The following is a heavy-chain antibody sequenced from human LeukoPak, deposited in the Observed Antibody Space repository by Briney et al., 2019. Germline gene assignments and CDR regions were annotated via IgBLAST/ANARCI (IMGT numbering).Heavy chain of an antibody. D-gene: IGHD3/OR15-3a*01. V-gene: IGHV3-66*01. CDR1: GFTVSSNY. CDR2: IYSGGNT. Sequence: GGSLRLSCAASGFTVSSNYMSWVRQAPGKGLEWVSVIYSGGNTYYADSVKGRFTISRDNSKNTEYLHMNSLRAEDTAVYYCARGDDFSTDWGQGTLVTASS. CDR3: ARGDDFSTD. J-gene: IGHJ4*02.